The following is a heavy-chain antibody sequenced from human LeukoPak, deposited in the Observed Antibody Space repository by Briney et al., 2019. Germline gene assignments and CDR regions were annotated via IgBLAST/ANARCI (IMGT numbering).Heavy chain of an antibody. CDR3: ARDTTVDGAFDI. D-gene: IGHD4-23*01. CDR1: GFTVSSNY. J-gene: IGHJ3*02. V-gene: IGHV3-66*01. Sequence: GGSLRLSCAASGFTVSSNYMTWVRQAPGKGLEWVSVIYSGGSTYCADSVKGRFTISRDNSKNTLYLQMNSLRAEDTAVYYCARDTTVDGAFDIWGQGTMVTVSS. CDR2: IYSGGST.